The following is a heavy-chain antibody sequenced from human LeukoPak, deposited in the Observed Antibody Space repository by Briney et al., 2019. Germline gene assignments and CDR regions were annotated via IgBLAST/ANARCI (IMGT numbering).Heavy chain of an antibody. Sequence: SENLSLNCTVSGGSISSYFWNWMRQSPGKGLEWIGKTFYRGSTNYNPSLKSRVTISVDTSKNQFSLKLSSVTAADTAVYYCARVSWVPAAIRFDYYYYMDVWGKGTTVTVSS. CDR1: GGSISSYF. J-gene: IGHJ6*03. CDR3: ARVSWVPAAIRFDYYYYMDV. V-gene: IGHV4-59*01. CDR2: TFYRGST. D-gene: IGHD2-2*02.